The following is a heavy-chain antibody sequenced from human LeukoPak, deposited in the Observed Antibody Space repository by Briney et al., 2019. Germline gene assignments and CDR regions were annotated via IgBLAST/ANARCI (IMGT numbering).Heavy chain of an antibody. CDR2: ISYSGSS. J-gene: IGHJ6*03. V-gene: IGHV4-59*08. CDR3: ARDHFDSSADSYVGGYYYMDV. CDR1: NGSISSYY. Sequence: SETLFLTCTNSNGSISSYYWSWIRQPPGKGLEWIGSISYSGSSKYNPSLKRRLTIAVGTPKNQIFLDLSSVTAADTAVYYCARDHFDSSADSYVGGYYYMDVWGKGITVTVSS. D-gene: IGHD3-22*01.